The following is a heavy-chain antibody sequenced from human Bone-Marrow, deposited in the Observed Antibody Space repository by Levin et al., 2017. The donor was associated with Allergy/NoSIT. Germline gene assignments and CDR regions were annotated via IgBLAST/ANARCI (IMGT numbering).Heavy chain of an antibody. CDR1: GYTFTGYY. CDR2: INPNSGGT. J-gene: IGHJ3*02. Sequence: GESLKISCKASGYTFTGYYMHWVRQAPGQGLEWMGWINPNSGGTNYAQKFQGRVTMTRDTSISTAYMELSRLRSDDTAVYYCARDVRSSSWYGFSDAFDIWGQGTMVTVSS. D-gene: IGHD6-13*01. V-gene: IGHV1-2*02. CDR3: ARDVRSSSWYGFSDAFDI.